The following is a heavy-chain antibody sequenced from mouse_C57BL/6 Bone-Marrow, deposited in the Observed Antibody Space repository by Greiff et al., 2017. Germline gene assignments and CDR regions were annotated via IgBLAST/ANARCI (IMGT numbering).Heavy chain of an antibody. J-gene: IGHJ1*03. D-gene: IGHD2-5*01. CDR3: ARPYYSNYWYFDV. V-gene: IGHV1-55*01. CDR2: IYPGSGST. Sequence: QVQLQQPGAELVKPGASVKMSCKASGYTFTSYWITWVKQRPGQGLEWIGDIYPGSGSTNYNEKFKGKATLTVDTSSSPAYMQLSSLTSEDSAVYYCARPYYSNYWYFDVWGTGTTVTVSS. CDR1: GYTFTSYW.